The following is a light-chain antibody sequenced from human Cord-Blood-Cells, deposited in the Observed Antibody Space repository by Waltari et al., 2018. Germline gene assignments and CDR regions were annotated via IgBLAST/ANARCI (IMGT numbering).Light chain of an antibody. Sequence: DFQIPKSPSSVSAPVGDRVTIPCRPIRGISSWLAWYQQKPGNAPKLLIYAASSLQSGVPSRFSGSGSGTDFTLTISSLQPEDFATYYCQQANSFPLTFGGGTKVEIK. J-gene: IGKJ4*01. CDR1: RGISSW. V-gene: IGKV1-12*01. CDR3: QQANSFPLT. CDR2: AAS.